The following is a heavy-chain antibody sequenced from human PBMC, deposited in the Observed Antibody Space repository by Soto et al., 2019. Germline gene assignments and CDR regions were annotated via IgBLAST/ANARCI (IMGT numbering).Heavy chain of an antibody. Sequence: QVQLQESGPGRVKPSQTLALTCTVSGGSISIYDSYWSWIRQPPGKGLEWIGYIYYSGSTYYNPSLKSRVTISVDTSKNQFSLKLSSVTAADTAVYYCARDPAGGWSGLDSWGQGTLVTVSS. CDR3: ARDPAGGWSGLDS. CDR1: GGSISIYDSY. D-gene: IGHD3-3*01. V-gene: IGHV4-30-4*01. CDR2: IYYSGST. J-gene: IGHJ4*02.